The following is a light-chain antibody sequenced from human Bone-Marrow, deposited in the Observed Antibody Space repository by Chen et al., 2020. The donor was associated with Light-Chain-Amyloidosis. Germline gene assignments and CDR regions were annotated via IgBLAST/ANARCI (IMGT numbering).Light chain of an antibody. V-gene: IGLV3-25*03. J-gene: IGLJ2*01. CDR1: DLPTKY. CDR2: RDT. CDR3: QSADSSGTYEVI. Sequence: YKLTHPPPLPVSQGRRARTPSSGDDLPTKYVYWYQQKPGQAPLLVIHRDTERPSGISERFSGSSSGTTATLTISGVQAEDEADYHCQSADSSGTYEVIFGGGTKLTVL.